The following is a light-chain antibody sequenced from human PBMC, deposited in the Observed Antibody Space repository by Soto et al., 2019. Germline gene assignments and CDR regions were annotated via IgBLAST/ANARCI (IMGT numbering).Light chain of an antibody. CDR3: QQYRSSPLT. Sequence: EIVLTQSPGTLSLCPGERATLSCRASQTVNNNYLAWYQQIPGQAPRLLISGASGRATGTPDRFSGSASGTDFTLTISRLEPEDFAVYYSQQYRSSPLTFGGGTKVDIK. V-gene: IGKV3-20*01. CDR2: GAS. CDR1: QTVNNNY. J-gene: IGKJ4*01.